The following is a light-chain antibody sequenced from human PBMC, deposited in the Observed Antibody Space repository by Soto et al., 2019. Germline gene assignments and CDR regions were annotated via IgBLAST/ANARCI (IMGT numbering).Light chain of an antibody. CDR3: QQYNSYWT. CDR2: DAS. V-gene: IGKV1-5*01. Sequence: DIQMTQSPSTLSASVGDRVTITCRASQSISSWLAWYQQKPGKAPKLLIYDASSLESGVLSRFSGSGSGTEFAFTISSLQRDDFATYYCQQYNSYWTFGQGTKVEIK. J-gene: IGKJ1*01. CDR1: QSISSW.